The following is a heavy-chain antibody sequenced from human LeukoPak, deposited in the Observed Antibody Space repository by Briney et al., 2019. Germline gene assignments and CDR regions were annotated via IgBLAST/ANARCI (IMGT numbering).Heavy chain of an antibody. CDR2: IYHSGST. Sequence: SSETLSLTCTVSGYSISSGYYWGWIRQPPGKGLEWIGSIYHSGSTYYNPSLKSRVTISVDTSKNQFSLKLSSVTAADTAVYYCARAPMKEAYKWELLPEGASVLDAFDIWGQGTMVTVSS. D-gene: IGHD1-26*01. J-gene: IGHJ3*02. CDR3: ARAPMKEAYKWELLPEGASVLDAFDI. V-gene: IGHV4-38-2*02. CDR1: GYSISSGYY.